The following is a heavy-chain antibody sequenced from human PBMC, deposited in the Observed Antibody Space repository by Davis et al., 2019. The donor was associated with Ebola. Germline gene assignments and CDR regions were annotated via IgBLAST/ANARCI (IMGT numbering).Heavy chain of an antibody. D-gene: IGHD2-15*01. CDR1: GYSFTSYC. CDR2: IYPGDSDT. CDR3: ARGSVVVAAVFDY. Sequence: KVSCKGSGYSFTSYCIGWVRQMPGKGLEWMGIIYPGDSDTRYSPSFQGQVTISADKSISTAYLQWSSLKASDTAMYYCARGSVVVAAVFDYWGQGTLVTVSS. V-gene: IGHV5-51*01. J-gene: IGHJ4*02.